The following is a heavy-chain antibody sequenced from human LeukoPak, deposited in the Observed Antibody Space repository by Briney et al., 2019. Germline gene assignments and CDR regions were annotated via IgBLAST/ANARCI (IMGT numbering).Heavy chain of an antibody. CDR3: AREEYCSGGSCYTWFDP. CDR1: GYSFTSYW. V-gene: IGHV5-51*01. Sequence: GESLKISCKGSGYSFTSYWIGWVRQMPGKGLEWMGIIYPGDSDTRYSPSFQGQVTISADKSISTAYLQWSSLKASDTAMYYCAREEYCSGGSCYTWFDPWGQGTLVTVSS. CDR2: IYPGDSDT. J-gene: IGHJ5*02. D-gene: IGHD2-15*01.